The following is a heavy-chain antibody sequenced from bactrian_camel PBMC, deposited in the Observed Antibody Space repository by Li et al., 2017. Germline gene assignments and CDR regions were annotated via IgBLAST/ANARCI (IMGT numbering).Heavy chain of an antibody. CDR1: GFTDITFSWYA. Sequence: VQLVESGGGLVHPGGSLRLSCAAFGFTDITFSWYAMSWVRQAPGKGLEWVSSLNSGGSTTYYSDSAKGRFTISRDDAKSTLYLQLNSLKTEDTAMYYCAADFYNLQLARSYSYWGQGTQVTVS. V-gene: IGHV3S31*01. D-gene: IGHD7*01. J-gene: IGHJ4*01. CDR3: AADFYNLQLARSYSY. CDR2: LNSGGSTT.